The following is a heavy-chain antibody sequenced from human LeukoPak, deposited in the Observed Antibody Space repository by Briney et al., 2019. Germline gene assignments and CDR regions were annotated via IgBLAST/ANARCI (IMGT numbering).Heavy chain of an antibody. CDR2: IHYSESA. CDR3: ARLGSSGFDP. J-gene: IGHJ5*02. D-gene: IGHD2-15*01. Sequence: SETLSLTCSVSGGAISNYHWSWIRQPPGEGLEWIGYIHYSESANYNPSLKSRVTMSLDTSNNQFSLKVNSVTAADTAVYYCARLGSSGFDPWGQGTLVTVSS. V-gene: IGHV4-59*01. CDR1: GGAISNYH.